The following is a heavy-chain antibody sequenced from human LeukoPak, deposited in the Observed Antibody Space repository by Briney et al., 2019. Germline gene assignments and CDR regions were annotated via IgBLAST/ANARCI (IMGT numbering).Heavy chain of an antibody. CDR2: IWYDGTNK. V-gene: IGHV3-33*01. CDR1: GFTFRDYG. J-gene: IGHJ3*02. Sequence: GGSLRLSCAASGFTFRDYGMHWVRQAPGKGLEWVAVIWYDGTNKYYADSVEGRFTISRDNPKNSLYLQMNSLSAADTAVYYCARPAVAGGAFDIWGQGTMVTVSS. CDR3: ARPAVAGGAFDI. D-gene: IGHD6-19*01.